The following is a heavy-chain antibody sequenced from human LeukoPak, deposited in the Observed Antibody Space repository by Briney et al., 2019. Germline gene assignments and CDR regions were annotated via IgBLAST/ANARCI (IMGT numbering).Heavy chain of an antibody. V-gene: IGHV4-59*01. D-gene: IGHD6-19*01. J-gene: IGHJ4*02. Sequence: PSETLSLTCTVSGGSISSYYWSWIRQPPGKGLEWIGYIYYSGSTNYNPSLKRRVPISVETSKNQFSLRLSSVTAADTGVYYCARESSGWYGGFDYWGQGTLVTVSS. CDR2: IYYSGST. CDR1: GGSISSYY. CDR3: ARESSGWYGGFDY.